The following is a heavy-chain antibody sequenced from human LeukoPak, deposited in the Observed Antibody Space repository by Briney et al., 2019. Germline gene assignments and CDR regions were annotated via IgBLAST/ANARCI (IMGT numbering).Heavy chain of an antibody. J-gene: IGHJ4*02. Sequence: AETLSLTCTVSGASISDYYWGWVRQPAGEGREWLGGVSITDSTNYNPPLTSRVTMSVDTSKNQFSLNLRSLNAADTAVYYCATLRRVSSGWYGDDSWGQGTLVTVSS. V-gene: IGHV4-4*07. D-gene: IGHD6-19*01. CDR1: GASISDYY. CDR3: ATLRRVSSGWYGDDS. CDR2: VSITDST.